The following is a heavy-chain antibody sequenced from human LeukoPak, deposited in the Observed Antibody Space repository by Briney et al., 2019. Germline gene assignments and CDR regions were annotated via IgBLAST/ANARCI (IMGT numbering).Heavy chain of an antibody. V-gene: IGHV3-23*01. CDR1: GFTFSSYA. D-gene: IGHD1-26*01. Sequence: GGSLRLSCAASGFTFSSYAMSWVRQAPGKGLEWVSAISGSGYSTYYADSVKGRFTISRDNSKNTLYLQMNSLRAEDTAVYYCAKGRSGSYSPTWDYWGQGTLVTVSS. CDR3: AKGRSGSYSPTWDY. CDR2: ISGSGYST. J-gene: IGHJ4*02.